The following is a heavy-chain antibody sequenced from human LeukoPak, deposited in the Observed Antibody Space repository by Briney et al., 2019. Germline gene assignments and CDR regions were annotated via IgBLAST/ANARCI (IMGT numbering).Heavy chain of an antibody. V-gene: IGHV3-23*01. J-gene: IGHJ4*02. CDR3: AKGNTGSAYSAVDH. Sequence: GGSLRLSCAASGLTFGSYALSWVRQAPGKGLEWVSTVSGSGDATYYADSVKGRFTVSRDDSKNTLHLQMDSLRAEDTALYYCAKGNTGSAYSAVDHWGQGTLATVSS. D-gene: IGHD2-15*01. CDR1: GLTFGSYA. CDR2: VSGSGDAT.